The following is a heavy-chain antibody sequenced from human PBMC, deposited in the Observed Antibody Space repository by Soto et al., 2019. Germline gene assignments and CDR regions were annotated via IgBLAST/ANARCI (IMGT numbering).Heavy chain of an antibody. J-gene: IGHJ4*02. CDR3: ARGGWKLFDY. V-gene: IGHV4-59*01. CDR2: FYYSGST. D-gene: IGHD6-19*01. Sequence: QVQLQESSPGLVKPSETLSLTCTVSGGSISSYYWSWIRQPPGKGLEWIGCFYYSGSTNYNPSLKRRVTISVDTSKKQFSLKLSSVTAADTAVYYCARGGWKLFDYWGQGTLVTVSS. CDR1: GGSISSYY.